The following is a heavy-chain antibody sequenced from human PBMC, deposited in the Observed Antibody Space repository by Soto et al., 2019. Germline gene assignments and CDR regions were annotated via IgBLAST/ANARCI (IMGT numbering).Heavy chain of an antibody. CDR2: IYYSGST. D-gene: IGHD5-12*01. J-gene: IGHJ5*02. V-gene: IGHV4-31*03. CDR1: GGSISSGGYY. CDR3: ARLNEMATITNWFDP. Sequence: QVQLQESGPGLVKPSQTLSLTCTVSGGSISSGGYYWSWIRQHPGKGLEWIGYIYYSGSTYYNPSLKSRVTISVDTSKNQFSLKLSSVTAADTAVYYSARLNEMATITNWFDPWGQGTLVTVSS.